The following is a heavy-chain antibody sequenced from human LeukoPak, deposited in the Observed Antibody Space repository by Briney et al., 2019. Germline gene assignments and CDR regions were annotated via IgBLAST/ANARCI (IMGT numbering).Heavy chain of an antibody. CDR2: IWYDGSNK. CDR3: AKDPDYSNYGWFDP. Sequence: PGGSLRLSCAASGFTFSSYGMHWVRQAPGKGLEWVAVIWYDGSNKYYADSVKGRFTISRDNSKNTLCLQMNSLRAEDTAVYYCAKDPDYSNYGWFDPWGQGTLVTVSS. V-gene: IGHV3-33*06. D-gene: IGHD4-11*01. J-gene: IGHJ5*02. CDR1: GFTFSSYG.